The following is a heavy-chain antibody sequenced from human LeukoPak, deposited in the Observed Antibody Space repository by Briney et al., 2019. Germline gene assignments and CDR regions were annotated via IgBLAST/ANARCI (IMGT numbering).Heavy chain of an antibody. V-gene: IGHV4-39*07. CDR3: ARETSQKGAHYMDV. CDR2: IYDRGST. J-gene: IGHJ6*03. CDR1: GGSISSSSYY. Sequence: SETLSLTCTVSGGSISSSSYYWGWIRQPPGKGLEWIGTIYDRGSTYYNPSLKSRVTISADTSKNQFSLKLSSVTAADTAVYYCARETSQKGAHYMDVWGKGTTVTISS. D-gene: IGHD3-16*01.